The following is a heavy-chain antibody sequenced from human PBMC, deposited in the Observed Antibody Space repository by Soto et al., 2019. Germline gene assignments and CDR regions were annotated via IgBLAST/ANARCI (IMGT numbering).Heavy chain of an antibody. Sequence: SVTMSLTCTVAGGSISSYYLSWIRKPPGKGLEWIGYIYYSGSTNYNPSLKSRVTISVDTSKNQFSLKLSSVTAADTAVYYCARLWFGDVSGMDVWGQGTTVTVSS. D-gene: IGHD3-10*01. CDR3: ARLWFGDVSGMDV. V-gene: IGHV4-59*01. J-gene: IGHJ6*02. CDR2: IYYSGST. CDR1: GGSISSYY.